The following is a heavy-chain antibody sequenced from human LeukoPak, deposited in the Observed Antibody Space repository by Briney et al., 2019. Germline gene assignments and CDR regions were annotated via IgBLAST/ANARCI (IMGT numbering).Heavy chain of an antibody. CDR1: GFTLSSYS. Sequence: GGSLRLSCAASGFTLSSYSMNWVRQAPGKGLEWVSSISRSRAYIYYADSVKGRFTISRDNAKNSLYLQMNSLGAEDTAVYYCASFPPYMVRTDAFDIWGQGTMVTVSS. D-gene: IGHD3-10*01. V-gene: IGHV3-21*01. J-gene: IGHJ3*02. CDR3: ASFPPYMVRTDAFDI. CDR2: ISRSRAYI.